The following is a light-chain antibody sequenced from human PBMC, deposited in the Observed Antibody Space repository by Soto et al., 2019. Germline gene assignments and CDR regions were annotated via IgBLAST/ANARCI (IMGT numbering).Light chain of an antibody. CDR1: QSVSSN. V-gene: IGKV3-15*01. J-gene: IGKJ4*01. Sequence: EIVMTQSPATLSVSPGERATLSCRASQSVSSNLAWYQQKPGQAPRLLIYDASTRATGIPDRFSGNGSGTEFTLTISSLQSEDFAVYYCQQYNNWPLTFGGGTKVDIK. CDR2: DAS. CDR3: QQYNNWPLT.